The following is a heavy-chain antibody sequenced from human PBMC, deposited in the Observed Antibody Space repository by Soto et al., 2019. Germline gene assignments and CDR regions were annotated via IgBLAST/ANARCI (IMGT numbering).Heavy chain of an antibody. CDR3: ARVFDTYYFDS. Sequence: GGSLRLSCTASGFPFISYGMHWVRQAPGKGLEWVAVISYDGSNKYYADSVKGRFTISRDNSKKTLYLQMNSLRAEDTAVYYCARVFDTYYFDSWGQGNMVTVSS. J-gene: IGHJ4*02. CDR2: ISYDGSNK. V-gene: IGHV3-30*03. D-gene: IGHD3-9*01. CDR1: GFPFISYG.